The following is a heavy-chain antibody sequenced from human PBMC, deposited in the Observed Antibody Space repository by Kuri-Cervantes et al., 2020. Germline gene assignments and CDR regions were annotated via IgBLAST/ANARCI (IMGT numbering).Heavy chain of an antibody. CDR1: GGSISSGDYY. J-gene: IGHJ4*02. V-gene: IGHV4-30-4*01. CDR2: IYYSGST. Sequence: SETLSLTCTVSGGSISSGDYYWSWIRQPPGKGLEWIGYIYYSGSTYYNPSLKSRVTISVDTSKNQFSLKLSSVTAADTAVYYCASSRLGGDYYGSGPHYFDYWGQGTLVTVSS. D-gene: IGHD3-10*01. CDR3: ASSRLGGDYYGSGPHYFDY.